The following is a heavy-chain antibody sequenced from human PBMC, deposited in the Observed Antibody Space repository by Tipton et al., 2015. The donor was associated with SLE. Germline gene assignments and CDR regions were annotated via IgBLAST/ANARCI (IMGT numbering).Heavy chain of an antibody. CDR3: ATNQYSSGWYPNWFDP. CDR1: GGSISSGDYY. J-gene: IGHJ5*02. V-gene: IGHV4-61*08. Sequence: TLSLTCTVSGGSISSGDYYWSWIRQPPGKGLEWIGYIYYSGSTYYNPSLKSRVTISVDTSKNQFSLKLSSVTAADTAVYYCATNQYSSGWYPNWFDPWGQGTLVTVSS. CDR2: IYYSGST. D-gene: IGHD6-19*01.